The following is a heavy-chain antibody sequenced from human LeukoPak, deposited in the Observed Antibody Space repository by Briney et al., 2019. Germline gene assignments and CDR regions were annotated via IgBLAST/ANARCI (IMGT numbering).Heavy chain of an antibody. CDR2: IYYSGST. V-gene: IGHV4-59*11. CDR1: GGSISSHY. D-gene: IGHD2-2*01. CDR3: ARENSYCSSTSCYYYYMDV. Sequence: SETLSLTCTVSGGSISSHYWSWIRQPPGKGLEWIGYIYYSGSTNYNPSLKSRVTISVDTSKNQFSLKLSSVTAADTAVYYCARENSYCSSTSCYYYYMDVWGKGTTVTASS. J-gene: IGHJ6*03.